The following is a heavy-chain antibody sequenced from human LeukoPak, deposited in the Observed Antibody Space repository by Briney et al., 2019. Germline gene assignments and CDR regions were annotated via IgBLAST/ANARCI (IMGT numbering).Heavy chain of an antibody. Sequence: SETLSLTCTVSGYSISSGYYWGWIRQPPGKGLEWIGSIYHSGSTYYNPSLKSRVTISVDTSKNQFSLKLSSVTAADTAVYYCARGDFWSGYYISNFDYWGQGTLVTVSS. CDR1: GYSISSGYY. CDR2: IYHSGST. J-gene: IGHJ4*02. D-gene: IGHD3-3*01. CDR3: ARGDFWSGYYISNFDY. V-gene: IGHV4-38-2*02.